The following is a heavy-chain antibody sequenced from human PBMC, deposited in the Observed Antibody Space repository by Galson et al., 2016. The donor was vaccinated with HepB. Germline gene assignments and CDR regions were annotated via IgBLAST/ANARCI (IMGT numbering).Heavy chain of an antibody. CDR1: GLTFSAYA. Sequence: SLRLSCAASGLTFSAYAMTWVRQAPGKGPEWVSSIVSEGDTFYADSVRGRLTISRDNSKNTLYLQMNSLRDEDTAVYYCARDPNGNYIGAFEFWGQGTKVIVAS. D-gene: IGHD4-17*01. CDR3: ARDPNGNYIGAFEF. J-gene: IGHJ3*01. CDR2: IVSEGDT. V-gene: IGHV3-23*01.